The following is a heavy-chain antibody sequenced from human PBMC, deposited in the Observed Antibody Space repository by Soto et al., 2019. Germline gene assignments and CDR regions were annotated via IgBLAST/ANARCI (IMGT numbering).Heavy chain of an antibody. CDR2: ISFDGRNT. Sequence: QVQLVESGGGVVQPGRSLRLSCAASGFTFNNYGMHWVRQAPGKGLEWMVVISFDGRNTYYADSVKGRFTISRDNSKNTLYLQMTSLRAEDTAVYYCAKQSGAGSYYNAGSGGHFDHWGQGTLVTVSS. CDR3: AKQSGAGSYYNAGSGGHFDH. J-gene: IGHJ4*02. CDR1: GFTFNNYG. V-gene: IGHV3-30*18. D-gene: IGHD3-10*01.